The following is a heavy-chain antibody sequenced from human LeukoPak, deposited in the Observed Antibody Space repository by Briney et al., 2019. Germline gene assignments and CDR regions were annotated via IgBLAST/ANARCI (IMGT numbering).Heavy chain of an antibody. D-gene: IGHD5-24*01. J-gene: IGHJ4*02. V-gene: IGHV3-11*06. CDR1: GFTFREYS. Sequence: GGSLRLSRAASGFTFREYSMNWLRQAPGKGLEGISYIGIDSGNTNYADSVKGRFTISGDKAKNSLYLQMNSLRVEDTAVYYCARGYKYAFDNWGQGTLVTVSS. CDR3: ARGYKYAFDN. CDR2: IGIDSGNT.